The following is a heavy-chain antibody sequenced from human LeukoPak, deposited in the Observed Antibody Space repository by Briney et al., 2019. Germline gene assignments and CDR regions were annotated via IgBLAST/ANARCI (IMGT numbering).Heavy chain of an antibody. V-gene: IGHV3-33*01. D-gene: IGHD3-10*01. CDR3: ARDLEPADDYGSGSFKYYYYYGMDV. J-gene: IGHJ6*02. CDR2: IWYDGSNK. Sequence: GGSLRLSCAASGFTFSSYGMHWVRQAPGKGLEWVAVIWYDGSNKYYADSVKGRFTISRDNSKNTLYLQMNSLRAEDTAVYYCARDLEPADDYGSGSFKYYYYYGMDVWGQGTTVTVSS. CDR1: GFTFSSYG.